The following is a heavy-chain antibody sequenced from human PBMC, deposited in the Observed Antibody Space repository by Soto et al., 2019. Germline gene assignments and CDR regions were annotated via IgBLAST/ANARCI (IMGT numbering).Heavy chain of an antibody. D-gene: IGHD1-26*01. Sequence: GGSLRLSCAASGFTFSSYAMSWVRQAPGKGLEWVSAISGSGGSTYYADSVKGRFTISRDNSKNTLYLQMNSLRAEDMAVYYCASGGSSHDAFDIWGQGTMVTVSS. CDR2: ISGSGGST. J-gene: IGHJ3*02. CDR3: ASGGSSHDAFDI. V-gene: IGHV3-23*01. CDR1: GFTFSSYA.